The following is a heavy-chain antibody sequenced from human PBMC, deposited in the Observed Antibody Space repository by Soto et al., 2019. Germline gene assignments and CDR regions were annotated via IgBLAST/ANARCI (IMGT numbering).Heavy chain of an antibody. CDR3: ARGDGDYYDGNGYLGRH. D-gene: IGHD3-22*01. V-gene: IGHV3-48*01. CDR2: ISSRSTTI. Sequence: PGGSLRLSCAASGFTFSSYSMNWVRQAPGKGLEWVSYISSRSTTIYYADSVKGRFTISRDNAKNSLYLQMNSLRAEDTAVYYCARGDGDYYDGNGYLGRHWGQRTLVTVSS. CDR1: GFTFSSYS. J-gene: IGHJ4*02.